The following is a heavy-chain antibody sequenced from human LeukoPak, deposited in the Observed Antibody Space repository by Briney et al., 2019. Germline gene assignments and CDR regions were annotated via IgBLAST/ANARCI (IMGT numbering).Heavy chain of an antibody. CDR2: ISYTGST. CDR3: ARRSGAFTPYWYFDL. Sequence: SETLSLTCTVSGDSISSYYWNWIRQPPGKRLEWLGYISYTGSTNYNPSLKSRVTISVDTSKNQLSLRLSSVTAADPAVYYCARRSGAFTPYWYFDLWGRGTLITVSS. CDR1: GDSISSYY. D-gene: IGHD4-17*01. V-gene: IGHV4-59*01. J-gene: IGHJ2*01.